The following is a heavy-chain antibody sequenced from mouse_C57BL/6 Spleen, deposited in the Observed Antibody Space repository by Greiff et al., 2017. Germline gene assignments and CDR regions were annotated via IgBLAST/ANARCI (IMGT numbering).Heavy chain of an antibody. J-gene: IGHJ1*03. Sequence: EVQGVESGGGLVKPGGSLKLSCAASGFTFSSYAMSWVRQTPEKRLEWVATLSDGGSYTYYPDNVKGRFTISRDNAKNNLYLQMSHLKSEDTAMYYCARDKGYSNYWYFDVWGTGTTVTVSS. CDR2: LSDGGSYT. D-gene: IGHD2-5*01. CDR1: GFTFSSYA. V-gene: IGHV5-4*01. CDR3: ARDKGYSNYWYFDV.